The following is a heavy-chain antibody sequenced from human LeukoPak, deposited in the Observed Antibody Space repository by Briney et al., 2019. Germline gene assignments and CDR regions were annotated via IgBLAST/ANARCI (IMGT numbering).Heavy chain of an antibody. J-gene: IGHJ4*02. CDR3: AREKGPRYFDY. V-gene: IGHV4-30-4*01. CDR2: ISHSGGT. Sequence: SQTLSLTCTVSGGSISSGDYYWSWIRQPPGKGLEWIAYISHSGGTYYNPSLKSRATISLDTSRNQFSLKLSSVTAADTAVYYCAREKGPRYFDYWGQGTLVTVSS. CDR1: GGSISSGDYY.